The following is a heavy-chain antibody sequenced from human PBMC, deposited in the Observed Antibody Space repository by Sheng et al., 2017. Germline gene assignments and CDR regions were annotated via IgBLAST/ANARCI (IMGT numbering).Heavy chain of an antibody. V-gene: IGHV3-30-3*01. CDR3: ARDHYFWSGYPTYYYYYMDV. J-gene: IGHJ6*03. CDR1: GFTFSSYA. D-gene: IGHD3-3*01. CDR2: ISYDGSNK. Sequence: QVQLVESGGGVVQPGRSLRLSCAASGFTFSSYAMHWVRQAPGKGLEWVAVISYDGSNKYYADSVKGRFTISRDNSKNTLYLQMNSLRAEDTAVYYCARDHYFWSGYPTYYYYYMDVWAKGTTVTVSS.